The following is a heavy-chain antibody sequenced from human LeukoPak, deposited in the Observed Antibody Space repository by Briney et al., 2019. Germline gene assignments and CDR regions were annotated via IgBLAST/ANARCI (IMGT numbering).Heavy chain of an antibody. CDR3: ASLDTAMVDNWFDP. V-gene: IGHV3-23*01. D-gene: IGHD5-18*01. Sequence: GGSLRLSCAASGFTFSSYAMSWVRQAPGKGLEWVSAISGSGGSTYYADSVKGRFTISRDNSKNTLYLQMNSLRAEDTAVYYCASLDTAMVDNWFDPWGQGTLVTVSS. CDR1: GFTFSSYA. CDR2: ISGSGGST. J-gene: IGHJ5*02.